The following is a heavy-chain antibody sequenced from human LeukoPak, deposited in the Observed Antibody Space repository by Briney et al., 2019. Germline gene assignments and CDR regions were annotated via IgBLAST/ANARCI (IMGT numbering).Heavy chain of an antibody. CDR2: IFDSGTT. CDR3: ARGGRTRGSMSFYYMDV. D-gene: IGHD3-10*01. J-gene: IGHJ6*03. Sequence: SETLSLTCNVSGTSINSYYWSWIRQPPGKGLEWIGYIFDSGTTNYNPSLESRVTISADTSKNQFSLKVKSVTAADTAVYYCARGGRTRGSMSFYYMDVWGKGATVTVSS. V-gene: IGHV4-59*01. CDR1: GTSINSYY.